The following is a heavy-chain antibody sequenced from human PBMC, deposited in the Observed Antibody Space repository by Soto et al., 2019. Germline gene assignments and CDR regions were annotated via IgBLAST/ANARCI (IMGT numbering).Heavy chain of an antibody. CDR2: IYNSGST. V-gene: IGHV4-61*08. Sequence: SETLSLTCSVSGGPINSGGYYWSWIRQPPGKGLEWIGYIYNSGSTNYNPSLKSRATISVDTSKNQFSLKLSSVTAADTAVYYCARTVIGGFEYWGQGTLVTVSS. J-gene: IGHJ4*02. CDR3: ARTVIGGFEY. D-gene: IGHD3-16*02. CDR1: GGPINSGGYY.